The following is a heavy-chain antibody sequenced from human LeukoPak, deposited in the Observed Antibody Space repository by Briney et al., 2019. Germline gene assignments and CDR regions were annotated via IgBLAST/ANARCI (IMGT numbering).Heavy chain of an antibody. CDR1: GFTFINYW. J-gene: IGHJ4*02. CDR2: INEDGSQT. Sequence: GGSLRLSCAASGFTFINYWMDWVRQAPGKGLEWVANINEDGSQTNYVDSVKGRFTISRDNAKNSLYLQMNSLRAEDTAVYYCAKDGLRYFDWLFPPDYWGQGTLVTVSS. CDR3: AKDGLRYFDWLFPPDY. D-gene: IGHD3-9*01. V-gene: IGHV3-7*03.